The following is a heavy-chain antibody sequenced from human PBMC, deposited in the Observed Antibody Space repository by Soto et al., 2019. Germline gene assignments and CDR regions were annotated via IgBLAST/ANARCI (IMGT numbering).Heavy chain of an antibody. CDR3: AGGYYFDF. D-gene: IGHD3-10*01. CDR2: IGPESGAT. Sequence: ASVKVSCKASGYTFTGHYIHWVRQAPEQGPEWMGEIGPESGATRYAQRFQGRVTMTRDMSITTVYMELNSLRAEDTAVYYCAGGYYFDFWGQGTLVTVSS. V-gene: IGHV1-2*02. CDR1: GYTFTGHY. J-gene: IGHJ4*02.